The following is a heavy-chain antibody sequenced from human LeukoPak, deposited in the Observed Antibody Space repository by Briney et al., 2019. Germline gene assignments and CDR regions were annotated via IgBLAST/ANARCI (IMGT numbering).Heavy chain of an antibody. CDR3: ASSAIDYGDFDF. CDR1: GGSIRSFY. J-gene: IGHJ4*02. Sequence: SGTLSLTCTVSGGSIRSFYWTWIRQSPGKGLEWIGYIYYDGTTNYNPSLKSRVTMSVDTSKNQFSLRMTSVTAADAAVYYCASSAIDYGDFDFWGQGTLVTVSS. V-gene: IGHV4-59*01. CDR2: IYYDGTT. D-gene: IGHD4-17*01.